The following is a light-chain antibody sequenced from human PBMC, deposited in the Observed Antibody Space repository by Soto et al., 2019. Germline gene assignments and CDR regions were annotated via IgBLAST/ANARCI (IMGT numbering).Light chain of an antibody. CDR3: QQTYSSPLT. CDR1: QSVSSY. Sequence: DIQMTQSPSSLSASTGDRVTISCRASQSVSSYLHWYQQNPGKAPKLLIYAASSLQSGVPSRFSGSGSGTDFTLTISSLQPEDFATYYCQQTYSSPLTFGGGTQGGYQ. V-gene: IGKV1-39*01. CDR2: AAS. J-gene: IGKJ4*01.